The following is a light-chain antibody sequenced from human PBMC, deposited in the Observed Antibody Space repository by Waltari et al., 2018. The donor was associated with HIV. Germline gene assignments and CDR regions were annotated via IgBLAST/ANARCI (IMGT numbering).Light chain of an antibody. CDR3: CAYAGSTTYVI. CDR1: SSDVGGSNL. J-gene: IGLJ2*01. Sequence: QSALTQPASVSGSPGQSITISCTGTSSDVGGSNLVSWYQQHPGKAPKLMIYEVSKRPSGVSNRFSGSKSGNTASLTISGLQAEDEAYYYCCAYAGSTTYVIFGGGTKLTVL. V-gene: IGLV2-23*02. CDR2: EVS.